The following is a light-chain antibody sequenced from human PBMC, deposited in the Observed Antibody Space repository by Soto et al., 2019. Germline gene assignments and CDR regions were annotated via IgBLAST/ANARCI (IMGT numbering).Light chain of an antibody. CDR2: EVS. J-gene: IGLJ2*01. Sequence: QSALTQPASVSGSPGQSITISCTGTSSDVGGYNYVSWYQQHPGKAPKLMIYEVSNRPSGVSHRFSGSKSGNTASLTISGLQAEDEDDFCCSSYTSISPHVVFGGGTKVTVL. V-gene: IGLV2-14*01. CDR3: SSYTSISPHVV. CDR1: SSDVGGYNY.